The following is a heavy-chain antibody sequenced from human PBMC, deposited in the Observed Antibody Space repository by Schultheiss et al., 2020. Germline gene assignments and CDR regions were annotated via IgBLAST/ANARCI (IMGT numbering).Heavy chain of an antibody. Sequence: GGSLRLSCAASGFTFSSYGMHWVRQAPGKGLEWVAVISYDGSNKYYADSVKGRFTISRDNAKNSLYLQMNSLRAEDTAVYYCATTGAGDGRPDYWGQGTLVNVSS. V-gene: IGHV3-30*03. D-gene: IGHD5-24*01. CDR1: GFTFSSYG. J-gene: IGHJ4*02. CDR2: ISYDGSNK. CDR3: ATTGAGDGRPDY.